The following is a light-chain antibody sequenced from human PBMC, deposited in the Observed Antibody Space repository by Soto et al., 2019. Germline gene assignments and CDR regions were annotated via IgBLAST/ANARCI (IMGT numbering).Light chain of an antibody. J-gene: IGLJ1*01. CDR3: CSYAGSHTWV. Sequence: QSALTQARSVSGSPGQSVTISCTGISSDVDSYNRVSWYQQPPGTAPKLMIYEVSNRPSGVPDRFSGSKSGNTASLTISGLQAEDEADYYCCSYAGSHTWVFGTGTKVTVL. CDR2: EVS. V-gene: IGLV2-18*02. CDR1: SSDVDSYNR.